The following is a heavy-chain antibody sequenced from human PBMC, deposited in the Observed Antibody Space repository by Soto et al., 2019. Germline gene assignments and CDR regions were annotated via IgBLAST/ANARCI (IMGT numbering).Heavy chain of an antibody. CDR3: ARHRGPAPVY. V-gene: IGHV4-39*01. CDR1: GGSISGYY. CDR2: LFYGGTT. Sequence: QVQLQESGPGLVKPSETLSLTCTVSGGSISGYYWTWIRQPPGQGLEWVGSLFYGGTTDYNPYLKSRLTMSLDTSKNHFSLKLRSVTAADTAVYYCARHRGPAPVYWGQGTLVTDSS. J-gene: IGHJ4*02. D-gene: IGHD3-10*01.